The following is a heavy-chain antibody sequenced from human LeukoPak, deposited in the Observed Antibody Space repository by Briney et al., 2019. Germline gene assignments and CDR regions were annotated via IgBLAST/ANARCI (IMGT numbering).Heavy chain of an antibody. Sequence: ASVKVSCKASGYTFTSYDINWVRQATGQGLEWMGWMNPNSGNTGYAQKFQGRVTITRNTSISTAYMELSSLRSEDTAVYYCARSSHCSGGSCYSVDYWGQGTLVTVSS. D-gene: IGHD2-15*01. V-gene: IGHV1-8*03. CDR1: GYTFTSYD. CDR2: MNPNSGNT. J-gene: IGHJ4*02. CDR3: ARSSHCSGGSCYSVDY.